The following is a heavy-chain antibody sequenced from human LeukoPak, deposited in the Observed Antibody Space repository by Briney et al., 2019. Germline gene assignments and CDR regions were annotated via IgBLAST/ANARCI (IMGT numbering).Heavy chain of an antibody. D-gene: IGHD2-15*01. CDR2: IWYDETNK. J-gene: IGHJ6*02. CDR1: GFTFDNYG. Sequence: GGSLRLSCAASGFTFDNYGMHWVRQAPGKGLEWVALIWYDETNKYYGDSVKGRFTISRDNAKNSLYLQMNSLRAEDTAVYYCARVHCSGGSCYSSVLYYYYGMDVWGQGTTVTVSS. CDR3: ARVHCSGGSCYSSVLYYYYGMDV. V-gene: IGHV3-33*03.